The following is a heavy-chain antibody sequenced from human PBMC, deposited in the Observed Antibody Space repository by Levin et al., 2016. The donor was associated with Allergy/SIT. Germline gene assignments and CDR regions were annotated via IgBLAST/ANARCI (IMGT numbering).Heavy chain of an antibody. J-gene: IGHJ4*02. Sequence: WIRQPPGKGLEWIGEINHSGSTNYNPSLKSRVTISVDTSKNQFSLKLSSVTAADTAVYYCTGQQLAYYFDYWGQGTLVTVSS. CDR2: INHSGST. CDR3: TGQQLAYYFDY. V-gene: IGHV4-34*01. D-gene: IGHD6-13*01.